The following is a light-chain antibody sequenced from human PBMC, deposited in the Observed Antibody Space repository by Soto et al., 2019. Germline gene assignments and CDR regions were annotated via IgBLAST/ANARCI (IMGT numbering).Light chain of an antibody. CDR1: QSVSSS. V-gene: IGKV3-15*01. CDR3: QQYNNWPAT. Sequence: VLTHTPCTLPLSKGERATLSCRASQSVSSSCLAWYQQKPGQAPRLLIYGASTRATGIPARFSGSGSGTEFTLTISSLQSEDFAVYYCQQYNNWPATFGQGTRLEIK. CDR2: GAS. J-gene: IGKJ5*01.